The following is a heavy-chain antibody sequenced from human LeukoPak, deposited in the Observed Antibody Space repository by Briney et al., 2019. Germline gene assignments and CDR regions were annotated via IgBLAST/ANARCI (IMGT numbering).Heavy chain of an antibody. D-gene: IGHD3-10*01. CDR3: ARGNLYSGSGSSPLDF. CDR1: GFTFNSYW. CDR2: INSDGSRT. V-gene: IGHV3-74*01. J-gene: IGHJ4*02. Sequence: QTGGSLRLSCAASGFTFNSYWMHWVRQVPGKGLVWVSRINSDGSRTNYVDSAKGRFTISRDNAKNTLFLQMNSLGAEDSAVYFCARGNLYSGSGSSPLDFWGQGTLITVSS.